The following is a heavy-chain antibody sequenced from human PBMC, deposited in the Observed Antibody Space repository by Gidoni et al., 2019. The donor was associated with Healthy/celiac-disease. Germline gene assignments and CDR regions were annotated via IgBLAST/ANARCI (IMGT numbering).Heavy chain of an antibody. CDR1: GSTFSSYA. CDR2: IRGSGGST. V-gene: IGHV3-23*01. D-gene: IGHD6-6*01. CDR3: AKGRSSSPLRGFDY. Sequence: EVQLLESGGGLVQPGGSLRLSCAASGSTFSSYAMSWVRQAPGKGLEWVSAIRGSGGSTYYADSVKGRFTISRDNSKNTLYLQMNSLRAEDTAVYYCAKGRSSSPLRGFDYWGQGTLVTVSS. J-gene: IGHJ4*02.